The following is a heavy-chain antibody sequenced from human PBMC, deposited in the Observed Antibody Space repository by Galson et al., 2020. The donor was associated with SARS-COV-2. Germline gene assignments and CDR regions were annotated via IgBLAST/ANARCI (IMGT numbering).Heavy chain of an antibody. V-gene: IGHV3-30*04. D-gene: IGHD1-26*01. CDR1: GFTFCNYS. J-gene: IGHJ6*02. CDR3: ARAGSGRYYDSMAV. Sequence: SCAASGFTFCNYSMHSVRQAPGKGLELVAVISYDRNNKYYAYSVKCRFTISRDNSKNTLYLQMNSLRAEDTAVYYCARAGSGRYYDSMAVWGQVATV. CDR2: ISYDRNNK.